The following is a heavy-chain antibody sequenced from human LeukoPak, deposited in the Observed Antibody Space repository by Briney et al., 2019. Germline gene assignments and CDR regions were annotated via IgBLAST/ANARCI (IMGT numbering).Heavy chain of an antibody. V-gene: IGHV3-49*04. CDR3: TREDIVVVPAASLTYYYYYGMDV. Sequence: GGSLRLSCTASGFTYGDYAVSWVRQAPGKGLEGVGFIRRKAFGGTTEYAASVKGRFPISRDDSKSIAYLQMNSLKTEDTAVYYCTREDIVVVPAASLTYYYYYGMDVWGKGTTVTVSS. D-gene: IGHD2-2*01. CDR1: GFTYGDYA. CDR2: IRRKAFGGTT. J-gene: IGHJ6*04.